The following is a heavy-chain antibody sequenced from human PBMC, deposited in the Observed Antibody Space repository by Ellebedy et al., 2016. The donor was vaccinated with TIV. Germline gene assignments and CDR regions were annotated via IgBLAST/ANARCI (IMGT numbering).Heavy chain of an antibody. J-gene: IGHJ4*02. CDR2: IYYSGST. CDR1: GGSISSGDYY. D-gene: IGHD6-13*01. Sequence: SETLSLXXTVSGGSISSGDYYWSWIRQPPGKGLEWIGYIYYSGSTYYNPSLKSRVTISVDTSKNQFSLKLSSVTAADTAVYYCARGLQYQLDSSSWYARGDADHFDYWGQGTLVTVSS. V-gene: IGHV4-30-4*01. CDR3: ARGLQYQLDSSSWYARGDADHFDY.